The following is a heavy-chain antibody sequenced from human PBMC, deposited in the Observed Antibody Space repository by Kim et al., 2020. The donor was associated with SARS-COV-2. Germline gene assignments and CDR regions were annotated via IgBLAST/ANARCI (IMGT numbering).Heavy chain of an antibody. J-gene: IGHJ5*01. CDR3: ARTADCTSATCYRGWFDS. D-gene: IGHD2-2*02. CDR1: GGSISSSSYY. Sequence: SETLSLTCIVSGGSISSSSYYWAWMRQPPGKGLEWIASIYYTGSTYYNSSINTRSTISVDTSKNQFPLKLSSAIAADTAVYYSARTADCTSATCYRGWFDSWGQGTLVTVSS. CDR2: IYYTGST. V-gene: IGHV4-39*01.